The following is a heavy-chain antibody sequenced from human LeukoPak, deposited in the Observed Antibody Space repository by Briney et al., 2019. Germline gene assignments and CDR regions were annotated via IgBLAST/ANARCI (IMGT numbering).Heavy chain of an antibody. J-gene: IGHJ4*02. V-gene: IGHV4-59*12. CDR1: GGSISSYY. D-gene: IGHD4-17*01. CDR3: ARETTVTTSDYFDY. CDR2: IYYSGST. Sequence: SETLSLTCTVSGGSISSYYWSWIRQPPGKGLEWIGYIYYSGSTNYNPSLKSRVTISVDTSKNQFSLKLSSVTAADTAVYYCARETTVTTSDYFDYWGQGTLVTVSS.